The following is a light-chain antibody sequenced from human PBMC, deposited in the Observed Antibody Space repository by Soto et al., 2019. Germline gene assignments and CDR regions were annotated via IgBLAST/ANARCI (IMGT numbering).Light chain of an antibody. CDR2: EVS. CDR1: SSDVGGFNY. J-gene: IGLJ2*01. Sequence: QSVLTQPASVSGSPGQSITISCTGTSSDVGGFNYVSWYQQHPGKAPKVMIYEVSNRPSGVSNRFSGSKSGNTASLSISGLQAEDEADYYCSSYISSSVRVFGGGTKVTVL. V-gene: IGLV2-14*01. CDR3: SSYISSSVRV.